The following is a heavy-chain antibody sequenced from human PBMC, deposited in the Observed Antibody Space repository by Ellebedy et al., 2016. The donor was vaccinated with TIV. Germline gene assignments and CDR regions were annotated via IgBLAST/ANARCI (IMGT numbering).Heavy chain of an antibody. D-gene: IGHD2-2*01. CDR2: INHSGST. J-gene: IGHJ6*02. V-gene: IGHV4-34*01. CDR3: ARGGYQLLAYYYYGMDV. CDR1: GGSFRGYY. Sequence: SQTLSLTXAVCGGSFRGYYWSWIRQPPGKGLEWIGEINHSGSTNYNPSLKSRVTISVDTSKNQFSLKLSSVTAADTAVYYCARGGYQLLAYYYYGMDVWGQGTTVTVSS.